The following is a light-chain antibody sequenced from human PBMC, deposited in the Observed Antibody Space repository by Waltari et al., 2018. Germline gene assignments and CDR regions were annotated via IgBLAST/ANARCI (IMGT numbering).Light chain of an antibody. V-gene: IGKV2-28*01. CDR1: RSLLHSSGYNY. CDR2: LGS. J-gene: IGKJ4*01. CDR3: MQALQSPLT. Sequence: EIVMTQSPLSLRVTPGEPASLSCKASRSLLHSSGYNYVDWYLQKPGQSPQLLISLGSNRASGVPDRFSGSGSGTDFTLKISRVEAEDVGVYYCMQALQSPLTFGGGTKVEIK.